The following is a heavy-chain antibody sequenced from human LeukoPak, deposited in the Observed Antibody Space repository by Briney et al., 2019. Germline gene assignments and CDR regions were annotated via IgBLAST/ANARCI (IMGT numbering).Heavy chain of an antibody. Sequence: SQTLSLTCTVSGGSISSGGYYWSWIRQHPGKGLEWIGYIYYCGSTYYNPSLKSRVTISVDTSKNQFSLKLSSVTAADTAVYYCAREGLGSRSWFDPWGQGTLVTVSS. V-gene: IGHV4-31*03. D-gene: IGHD2-2*03. CDR3: AREGLGSRSWFDP. CDR1: GGSISSGGYY. J-gene: IGHJ5*02. CDR2: IYYCGST.